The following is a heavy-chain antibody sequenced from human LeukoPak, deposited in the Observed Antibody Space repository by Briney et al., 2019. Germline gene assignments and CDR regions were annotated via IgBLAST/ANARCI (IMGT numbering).Heavy chain of an antibody. CDR1: GGSFSGYY. V-gene: IGHV4-34*01. J-gene: IGHJ5*02. CDR3: ARRGRITIFRNWFDP. CDR2: INHSGST. Sequence: QSSETLSLTCAVYGGSFSGYYWSWIRQPPGKGLEWIGEINHSGSTNYNPSLKSRVTISVDTSKNQFSLKLSSVTAADTAVYYCARRGRITIFRNWFDPWGQGTLVTVSS. D-gene: IGHD3-9*01.